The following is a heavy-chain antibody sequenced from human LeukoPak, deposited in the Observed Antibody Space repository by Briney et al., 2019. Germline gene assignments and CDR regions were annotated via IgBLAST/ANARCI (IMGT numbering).Heavy chain of an antibody. CDR3: AKDRYYYDSSVTGAFDI. J-gene: IGHJ3*02. CDR1: GFTFSSYA. V-gene: IGHV3-23*01. Sequence: PGGSLRLSCAASGFTFSSYAMSWVRQAPGKGLEWVSAISGSGGSTYYADSVKGRFTISRDNSKNTLYLQMNSLRAEDTAVYYCAKDRYYYDSSVTGAFDIWGQGTMVTVSS. CDR2: ISGSGGST. D-gene: IGHD3-22*01.